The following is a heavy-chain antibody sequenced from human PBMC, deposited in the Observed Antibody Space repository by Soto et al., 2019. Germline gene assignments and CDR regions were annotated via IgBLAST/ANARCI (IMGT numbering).Heavy chain of an antibody. J-gene: IGHJ6*03. CDR2: INHSGST. V-gene: IGHV4-34*01. CDR3: ARGRGIPRPYYYYYMDV. D-gene: IGHD1-20*01. Sequence: PSETLSLTCAVYGGSLSGYYWSWIRQPPGKGLEWIGEINHSGSTNYNPSLKSRVTISVDTSKNQFSLKLSSVTAADTAVYYCARGRGIPRPYYYYYMDVWGKGTTVTVSS. CDR1: GGSLSGYY.